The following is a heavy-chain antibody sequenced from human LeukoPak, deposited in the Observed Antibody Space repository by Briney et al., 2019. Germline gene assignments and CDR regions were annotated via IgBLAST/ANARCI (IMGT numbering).Heavy chain of an antibody. Sequence: WASVKVSCKASAYTFTGYYMHWVRQAPGQVLEWMGRINPNSGGTNYAQKFQGRVTMTRDTSISTAYMELSRLRSDDTAVYYCARDDYGDPDYWGQGTLVTVSS. D-gene: IGHD4-17*01. CDR1: AYTFTGYY. CDR3: ARDDYGDPDY. CDR2: INPNSGGT. V-gene: IGHV1-2*06. J-gene: IGHJ4*02.